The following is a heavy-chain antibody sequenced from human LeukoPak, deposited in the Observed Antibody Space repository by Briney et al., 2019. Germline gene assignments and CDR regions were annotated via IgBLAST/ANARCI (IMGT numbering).Heavy chain of an antibody. Sequence: SGGSLRLSCAASGFTLSDYYMSWIRQAPGKGLEWVSYISSSGSTIYYADSVKGRFTISRDNAKNSLYLQMNSLRAEDTAVYCCARIPGSYYDSSGYCDYWGQGTLVTVSS. CDR1: GFTLSDYY. V-gene: IGHV3-11*01. D-gene: IGHD3-22*01. CDR3: ARIPGSYYDSSGYCDY. J-gene: IGHJ4*02. CDR2: ISSSGSTI.